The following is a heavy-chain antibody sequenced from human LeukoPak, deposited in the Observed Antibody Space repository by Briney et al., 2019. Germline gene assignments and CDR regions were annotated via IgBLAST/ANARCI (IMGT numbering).Heavy chain of an antibody. CDR1: GFTVSSNY. V-gene: IGHV3-30-3*01. D-gene: IGHD3-16*01. J-gene: IGHJ4*02. Sequence: GGSLRLSCAASGFTVSSNYMSWVRQAPGKGLEWVATISYDGSNKYHADSVKGRFTISRDNSKNTLYLQMNSLRAEDTAAYYCAREGGRYDYVWGSYPPDYWGQGTLVTVSS. CDR3: AREGGRYDYVWGSYPPDY. CDR2: ISYDGSNK.